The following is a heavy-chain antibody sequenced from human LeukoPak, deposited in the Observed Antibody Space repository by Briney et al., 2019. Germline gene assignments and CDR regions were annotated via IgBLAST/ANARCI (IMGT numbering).Heavy chain of an antibody. CDR2: IYYSGST. CDR3: ATGGSEYSYGYLCFDY. Sequence: ASETLSLTCTVSGGSISSYYWSWIRQPPGKGLEWIGYIYYSGSTNYNPSLKSRVTISVDTSKNQFSLKLSSVTAADTAVYYCATGGSEYSYGYLCFDYWGQGTLVTVSP. V-gene: IGHV4-59*01. J-gene: IGHJ4*02. CDR1: GGSISSYY. D-gene: IGHD5-18*01.